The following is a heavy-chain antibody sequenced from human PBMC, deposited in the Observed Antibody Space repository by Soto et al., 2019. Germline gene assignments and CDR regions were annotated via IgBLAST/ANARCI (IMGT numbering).Heavy chain of an antibody. CDR1: GDSIRGGGHY. J-gene: IGHJ4*03. D-gene: IGHD7-27*01. CDR2: VYHSGST. Sequence: QVQLQESGPGLVKPSQTLSLTCSVSGDSIRGGGHYWNWIRQFPGKGLEWIGYVYHSGSTHYNPSLRGRLPISIDTSKNHLSPRLISVTAADTALYYCARDTGLAPTVWGYWGHGTQVTVSS. V-gene: IGHV4-31*03. CDR3: ARDTGLAPTVWGY.